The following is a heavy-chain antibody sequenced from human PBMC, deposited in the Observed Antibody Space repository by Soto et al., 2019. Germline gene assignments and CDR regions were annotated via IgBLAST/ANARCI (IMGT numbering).Heavy chain of an antibody. CDR2: ISYDGSNK. J-gene: IGHJ4*02. V-gene: IGHV3-30*03. CDR3: ARDSRKEYTSSWRDY. CDR1: GFTFSSYG. D-gene: IGHD6-6*01. Sequence: LRLSCAASGFTFSSYGMHWVRQAPGKGLEWVAVISYDGSNKYYADSVKGRFTISRDNSKNTLYLQMNSLRAEDTAVYYCARDSRKEYTSSWRDYWGQGTLVTVSS.